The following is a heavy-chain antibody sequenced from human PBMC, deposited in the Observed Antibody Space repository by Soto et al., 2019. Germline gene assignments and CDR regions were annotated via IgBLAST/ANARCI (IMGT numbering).Heavy chain of an antibody. J-gene: IGHJ4*02. CDR2: ISSSSSYI. D-gene: IGHD2-15*01. V-gene: IGHV3-21*01. Sequence: GGSLRLSCAASGFTFNSYSMNWVRQAPGKGLEWVSSISSSSSYIYYADSVKGRFTISRDNAKNSLYLQMNNLRAEDTAVYYCAREKSVLAAIGDYWGQGTRVTVSS. CDR3: AREKSVLAAIGDY. CDR1: GFTFNSYS.